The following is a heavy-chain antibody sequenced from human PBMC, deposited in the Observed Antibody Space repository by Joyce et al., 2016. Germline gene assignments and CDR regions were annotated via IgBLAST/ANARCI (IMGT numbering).Heavy chain of an antibody. V-gene: IGHV3-30*18. D-gene: IGHD4-17*01. CDR1: GFTFQNYA. CDR3: AKATVTDRDYFYYYGMDV. Sequence: QVQLVESGGGVVQPGSSLRLSCAASGFTFQNYAMFWVRQSPDKGLEGVAGMSYHGRNTYSADSVRGRFSISRDNSKNTSYLHMNSLRPEDTAVYFCAKATVTDRDYFYYYGMDVWGQGTTVTVSS. CDR2: MSYHGRNT. J-gene: IGHJ6*02.